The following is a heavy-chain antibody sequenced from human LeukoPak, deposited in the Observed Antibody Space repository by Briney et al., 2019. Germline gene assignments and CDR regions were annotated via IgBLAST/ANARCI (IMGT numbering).Heavy chain of an antibody. V-gene: IGHV3-30*02. J-gene: IGHJ3*02. CDR2: IRYDGSNK. D-gene: IGHD3-10*01. CDR1: GFTFSSYG. Sequence: GESLTLSCAASGFTFSSYGMHWVRQAQGKGMEWEAFIRYDGSNKYYADSVKGRFTISRDNSKNTLYLQMNSLRAEDTAVYYCAKALRGGGYGQYAFDIWGQGTRVSVSS. CDR3: AKALRGGGYGQYAFDI.